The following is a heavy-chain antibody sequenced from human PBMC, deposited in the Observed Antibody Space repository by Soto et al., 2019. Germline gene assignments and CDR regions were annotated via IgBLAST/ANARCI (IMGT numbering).Heavy chain of an antibody. J-gene: IGHJ4*02. D-gene: IGHD3-10*01. CDR3: ARVGRGVADY. CDR2: IYYSGST. Sequence: PSETLSLTCTVSGGSISSGDYYWSWIRQPPGKGLEWIGYIYYSGSTYYIPSLKSPVSISADTSKNQFSLKLNSVTAADTAVYYCARVGRGVADYWGQGTLVTVSS. CDR1: GGSISSGDYY. V-gene: IGHV4-30-4*01.